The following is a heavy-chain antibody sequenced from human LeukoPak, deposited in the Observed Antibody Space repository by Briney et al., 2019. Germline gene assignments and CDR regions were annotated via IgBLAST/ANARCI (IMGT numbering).Heavy chain of an antibody. Sequence: SETLSLTCTVSGGSIRNNYWSWIRQPPGKGLEWIGYIYHSGRTNSNPSLKSRVTISVDTSKNQFSLSLSSVTAADTAVYYCARDSHHDGSDYFHDAFDSWGQGTMVTVSS. D-gene: IGHD3-22*01. V-gene: IGHV4-59*01. CDR1: GGSIRNNY. J-gene: IGHJ3*02. CDR2: IYHSGRT. CDR3: ARDSHHDGSDYFHDAFDS.